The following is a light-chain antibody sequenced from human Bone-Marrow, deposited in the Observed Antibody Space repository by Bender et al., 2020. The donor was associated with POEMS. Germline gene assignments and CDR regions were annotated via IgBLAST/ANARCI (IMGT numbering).Light chain of an antibody. CDR3: QVWDSHTYV. CDR2: RDV. J-gene: IGLJ1*01. CDR1: RIGDKN. Sequence: SYDLSQPLSVSVALGQTARITCGGNRIGDKNVHWYQQKPGQAPVLVIYRDVNRPSGVPERFSGSKSENTATLTISSAQVGDEAEYYCQVWDSHTYVFGAGTTVTVL. V-gene: IGLV3-9*01.